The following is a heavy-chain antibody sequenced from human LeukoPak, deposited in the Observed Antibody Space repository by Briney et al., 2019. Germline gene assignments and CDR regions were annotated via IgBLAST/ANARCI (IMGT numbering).Heavy chain of an antibody. CDR3: ARHVLVGATRRTFDY. D-gene: IGHD1-26*01. J-gene: IGHJ4*02. Sequence: SETLSLTCAVYGGSFSGYYWSWIRQPPGKGLEWIGEINRSGSTNYNPSLKSRVTISVDTSKNQFSLKLSSVTAADTAVYYCARHVLVGATRRTFDYWGQGTLVTVSS. CDR1: GGSFSGYY. CDR2: INRSGST. V-gene: IGHV4-34*01.